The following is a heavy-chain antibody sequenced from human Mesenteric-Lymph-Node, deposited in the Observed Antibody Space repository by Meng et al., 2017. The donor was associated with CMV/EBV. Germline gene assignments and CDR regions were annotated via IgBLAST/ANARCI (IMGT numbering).Heavy chain of an antibody. J-gene: IGHJ4*02. CDR3: ARGSFGEFSN. D-gene: IGHD3-10*01. V-gene: IGHV4-30-4*08. CDR2: IFSGGGT. Sequence: CTVSGGSISSDDYNWNWIRQSPGKGLQWIGYIFSGGGTNYNPSLESRLTISVDRSKNRLSLNLRSVSAADTAVYYCARGSFGEFSNWGQGTLVTVSS. CDR1: GGSISSDDYN.